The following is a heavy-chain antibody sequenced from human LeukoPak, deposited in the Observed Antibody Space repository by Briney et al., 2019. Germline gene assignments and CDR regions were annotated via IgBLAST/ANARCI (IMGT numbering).Heavy chain of an antibody. J-gene: IGHJ6*02. CDR2: NSGSGGST. CDR3: AKVSSSSLGMDV. CDR1: GFTFSSYA. V-gene: IGHV3-23*01. Sequence: AGGSLRLSCAASGFTFSSYAMSWVRQAPGKGLEWVSANSGSGGSTYYADSVKGRFTISRDNSKNTLYLQMNSLRAEDTAVYYCAKVSSSSLGMDVWGQGTTVTVSS. D-gene: IGHD6-6*01.